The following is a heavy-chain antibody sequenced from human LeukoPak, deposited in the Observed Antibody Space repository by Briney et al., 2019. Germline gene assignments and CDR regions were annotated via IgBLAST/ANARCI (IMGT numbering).Heavy chain of an antibody. D-gene: IGHD5-24*01. CDR2: IYPGDSDT. CDR3: ALCSTLEMATINY. Sequence: GESLKISCKGSGYSFTSYWIGWVRQMPGKGLEWMGIIYPGDSDTRYSPSFQGQVTISADKSISTAYLQWSSLKASDTAMYYCALCSTLEMATINYWGQGTLVTVSS. J-gene: IGHJ4*02. CDR1: GYSFTSYW. V-gene: IGHV5-51*01.